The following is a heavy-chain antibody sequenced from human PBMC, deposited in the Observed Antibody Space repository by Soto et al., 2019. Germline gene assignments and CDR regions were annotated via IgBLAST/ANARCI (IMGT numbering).Heavy chain of an antibody. CDR2: IYYSGST. V-gene: IGHV4-30-4*01. Sequence: QVQLQESGPGLVKPSQTLSLTCTVSGGSISSGDYYWSWIRQPPGKGLEWIGYIYYSGSTYYNPSLKSRVTISVDPSKNQFSLKLSSVTAADTAVYYCAREDSSSPRGFDYWGQGTLVTVSS. J-gene: IGHJ4*02. CDR3: AREDSSSPRGFDY. CDR1: GGSISSGDYY. D-gene: IGHD6-6*01.